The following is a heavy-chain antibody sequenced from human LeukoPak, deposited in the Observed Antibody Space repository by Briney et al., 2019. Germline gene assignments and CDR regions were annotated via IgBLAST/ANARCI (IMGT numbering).Heavy chain of an antibody. V-gene: IGHV1-18*01. J-gene: IGHJ4*02. D-gene: IGHD6-6*01. CDR1: GYSFVGYG. CDR3: ARGDRYSSSSYYFDY. Sequence: ASVKVSCKASGYSFVGYGITWVRQAPGQGLEWMGWFNPENGNTNYAQKVQGRVTMTADTSTSTSYMELRSLRSDDTAVYCCARGDRYSSSSYYFDYWGQGTLVTVSS. CDR2: FNPENGNT.